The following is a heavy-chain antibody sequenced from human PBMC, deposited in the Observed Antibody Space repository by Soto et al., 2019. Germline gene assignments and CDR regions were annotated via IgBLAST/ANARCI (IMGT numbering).Heavy chain of an antibody. D-gene: IGHD6-19*01. Sequence: VQLLESGGGLVQPGGSLRLSCAASGFIFRDYAMNWVRQAPGKGLEWVSDISGSGDSARYADSVKGRFTISRDNSRNTLYLQINSLRVDVTAVYYCGKERRGSGWSVCNFWGQGTLVTVSS. J-gene: IGHJ4*02. CDR2: ISGSGDSA. CDR1: GFIFRDYA. V-gene: IGHV3-23*01. CDR3: GKERRGSGWSVCNF.